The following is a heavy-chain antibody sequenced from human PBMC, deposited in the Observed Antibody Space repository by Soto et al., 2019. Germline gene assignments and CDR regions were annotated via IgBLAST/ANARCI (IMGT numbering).Heavy chain of an antibody. V-gene: IGHV1-8*01. D-gene: IGHD3-22*01. Sequence: QVQLVQSGAEVKKPGASVKVSCKASGYTFTSYDINWVRQATGQGLEWMGWMNPNSGNTGYAQKFPGRVTMTRNTPLSTAYRALSSLRSEGTAVYSCARDRSGYCENWGQGTLVTVSS. J-gene: IGHJ4*02. CDR1: GYTFTSYD. CDR2: MNPNSGNT. CDR3: ARDRSGYCEN.